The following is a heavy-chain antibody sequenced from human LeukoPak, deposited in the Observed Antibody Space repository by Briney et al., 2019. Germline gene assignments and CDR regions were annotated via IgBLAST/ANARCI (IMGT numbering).Heavy chain of an antibody. J-gene: IGHJ4*02. CDR3: ARDWYYYDSSGYL. V-gene: IGHV3-7*01. D-gene: IGHD3-22*01. CDR1: GFTFSSYA. CDR2: IKQDGSEK. Sequence: GGSLRLSCAASGFTFSSYAMSWVRQAPGKGLEWVANIKQDGSEKYYVDSVKGRFTISRDNAKNSLYLQMNSLRAEDTAVYYCARDWYYYDSSGYLGGQGTLVTVSS.